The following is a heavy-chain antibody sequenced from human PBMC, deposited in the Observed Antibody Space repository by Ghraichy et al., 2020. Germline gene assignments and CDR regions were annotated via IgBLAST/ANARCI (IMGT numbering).Heavy chain of an antibody. CDR1: GFTFSNAW. D-gene: IGHD3-10*01. J-gene: IGHJ4*02. CDR3: TTGRMVRGVPPGY. CDR2: IKSKTDGGTT. Sequence: GGSLRLSCAASGFTFSNAWMSWVRQAPGKGLEWVGRIKSKTDGGTTDYAAPVKGRFTISRDDSKNTLYLQMNSLKTEDTAVYYCTTGRMVRGVPPGYWGQGTLVTVSS. V-gene: IGHV3-15*01.